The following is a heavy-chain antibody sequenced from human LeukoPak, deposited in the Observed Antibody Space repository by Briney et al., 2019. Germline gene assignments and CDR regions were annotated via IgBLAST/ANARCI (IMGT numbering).Heavy chain of an antibody. CDR3: ARDPSYSETLDY. Sequence: GGSLRLSCTASGFKFDDYGMTWVRQAPGKGLEWVSDINWNGDSRGYAHSVRGRFTVYRDNSKNSLYRQMNSLRAEDTAVYYCARDPSYSETLDYWGQGTLVTVSS. V-gene: IGHV3-20*04. J-gene: IGHJ4*02. D-gene: IGHD1-26*01. CDR2: INWNGDSR. CDR1: GFKFDDYG.